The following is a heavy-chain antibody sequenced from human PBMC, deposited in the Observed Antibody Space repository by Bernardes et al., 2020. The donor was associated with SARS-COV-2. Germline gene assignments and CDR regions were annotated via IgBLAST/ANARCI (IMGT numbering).Heavy chain of an antibody. V-gene: IGHV3-43*01. CDR2: VSWDGSTT. CDR1: GFTFEDDT. Sequence: GGSLRLSCAASGFTFEDDTMHWVRQVPGKGLEWVSLVSWDGSTTNYADSVKGRFIISRDSSRNTVHLQMDSLRKEDTALYYCATERQSLTVFGVGHDAFDFWCQGTMVTFSS. J-gene: IGHJ3*01. CDR3: ATERQSLTVFGVGHDAFDF. D-gene: IGHD3-3*01.